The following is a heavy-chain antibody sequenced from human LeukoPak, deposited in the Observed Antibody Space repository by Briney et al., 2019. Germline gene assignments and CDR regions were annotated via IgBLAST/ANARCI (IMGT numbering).Heavy chain of an antibody. V-gene: IGHV1-69*05. J-gene: IGHJ5*02. CDR3: AGRLRDGIFGVVTKFDP. CDR2: IIPIFGTA. CDR1: GGTFSSYA. D-gene: IGHD3-3*01. Sequence: ASVKVSCKASGGTFSSYAISRVRQAPGQGLEWMGGIIPIFGTANYAQKFQGRVTITTDESRSTAYMELSSLRSEDTAVYYCAGRLRDGIFGVVTKFDPWGRGTLVTVSS.